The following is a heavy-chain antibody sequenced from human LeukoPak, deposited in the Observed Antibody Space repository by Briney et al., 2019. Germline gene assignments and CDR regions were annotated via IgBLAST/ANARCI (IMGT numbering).Heavy chain of an antibody. CDR2: INHGGST. J-gene: IGHJ4*02. CDR3: ARDPPKGGIAVAGVDY. Sequence: SETLSLTCAVYGGSFSGYYWSWIRQPPGKGLEWIGEINHGGSTNYNPSLKSRVTISVDTSKNQFSLKLSSVTAADTAVYYCARDPPKGGIAVAGVDYWGQGTLVTVSS. CDR1: GGSFSGYY. D-gene: IGHD6-19*01. V-gene: IGHV4-34*01.